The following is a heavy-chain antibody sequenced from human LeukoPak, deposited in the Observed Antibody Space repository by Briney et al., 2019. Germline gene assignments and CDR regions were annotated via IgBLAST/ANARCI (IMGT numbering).Heavy chain of an antibody. Sequence: PSETLSLTCTVSGGSISSYYWSWIRQPAGKGLEWIGRIHTIGSTNYNPYLKSRVTISVDTSKNKFSLKLSSVTVADTAVYYCARDGSGSPERYWGQGTLVTVSS. V-gene: IGHV4-4*07. CDR2: IHTIGST. CDR1: GGSISSYY. D-gene: IGHD3-10*01. J-gene: IGHJ4*02. CDR3: ARDGSGSPERY.